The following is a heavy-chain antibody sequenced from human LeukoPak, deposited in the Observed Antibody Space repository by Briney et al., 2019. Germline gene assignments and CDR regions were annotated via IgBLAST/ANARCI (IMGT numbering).Heavy chain of an antibody. V-gene: IGHV1-69*13. Sequence: SVKVSCKASGGTFSSYAISWVRQAPGQGLEWMGGIIPIFGTANYAQKFQGRVTITADESTSTAYMELSSLRSEDTAVYYCARSRGIQLWFLDYWGQGTLVTVSS. CDR1: GGTFSSYA. CDR3: ARSRGIQLWFLDY. J-gene: IGHJ4*02. D-gene: IGHD5-18*01. CDR2: IIPIFGTA.